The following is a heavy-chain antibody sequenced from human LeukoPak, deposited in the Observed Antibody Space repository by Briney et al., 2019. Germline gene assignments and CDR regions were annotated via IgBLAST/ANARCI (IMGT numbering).Heavy chain of an antibody. V-gene: IGHV1-69*02. D-gene: IGHD6-13*01. CDR3: ARASGRRIAEKGDYYYYMDV. CDR2: IIPILGIA. CDR1: GGTFSSYT. Sequence: ASVKVSRKASGGTFSSYTISWVRQAPGQGLEWMGRIIPILGIANYAQKFQGRVTITADKSTSTAYMELSSLRSEDTAVYYCARASGRRIAEKGDYYYYMDVWGKGTTVTVSS. J-gene: IGHJ6*03.